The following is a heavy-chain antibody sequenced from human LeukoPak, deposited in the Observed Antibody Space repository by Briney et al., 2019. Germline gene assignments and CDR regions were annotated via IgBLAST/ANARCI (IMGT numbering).Heavy chain of an antibody. CDR1: GFTFSSYA. V-gene: IGHV3-30*04. CDR3: ATDLFFRVRGSSLYLDY. Sequence: PGGSLRLSCAASGFTFSSYAMHWVRQAPGKGLEWVAVISYDGSNKYYADSVKGRFTISRDNSKNTLYLKMNSLRAEDTAVDYCATDLFFRVRGSSLYLDYWGQGTLVTVSS. J-gene: IGHJ4*02. D-gene: IGHD3-3*01. CDR2: ISYDGSNK.